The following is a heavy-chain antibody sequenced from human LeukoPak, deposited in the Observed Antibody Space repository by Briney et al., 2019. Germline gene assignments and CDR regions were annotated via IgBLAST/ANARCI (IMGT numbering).Heavy chain of an antibody. J-gene: IGHJ4*02. Sequence: TSETLSLTCTVSGGSISSSSYYWGWIRQPPGKGLEWIGSIYYSGRTYYNPSLKSRVIISGDTSKNQFSLKLSSVTAADTAVYYCARWKLLDFMFDYWGQGTLVTVSS. CDR3: ARWKLLDFMFDY. D-gene: IGHD1-26*01. CDR1: GGSISSSSYY. CDR2: IYYSGRT. V-gene: IGHV4-39*01.